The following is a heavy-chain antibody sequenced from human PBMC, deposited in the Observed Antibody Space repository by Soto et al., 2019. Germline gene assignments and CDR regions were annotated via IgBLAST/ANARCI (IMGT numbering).Heavy chain of an antibody. D-gene: IGHD2-2*01. Sequence: QVQLVQSGAEVKKPGSSVKVSCKASGGTFSSCAICWVRQAPGLGLEWMGGIIPIFGTANYAQKFQGRVTITADESTSTAYMELSSLRSEDTAVYYCARHVPAAGYYYGMDVWGQGTTVTVSS. CDR1: GGTFSSCA. CDR2: IIPIFGTA. V-gene: IGHV1-69*12. J-gene: IGHJ6*02. CDR3: ARHVPAAGYYYGMDV.